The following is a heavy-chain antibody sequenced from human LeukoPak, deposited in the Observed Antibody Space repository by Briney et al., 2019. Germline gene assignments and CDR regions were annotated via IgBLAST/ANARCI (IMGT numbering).Heavy chain of an antibody. CDR2: INPNSGGT. J-gene: IGHJ4*02. CDR3: ASAIEYSSPGADY. D-gene: IGHD6-6*01. CDR1: GYTFTGYY. V-gene: IGHV1-2*02. Sequence: ASEKVSCKASGYTFTGYYMHWVRQAPGQGLEWMGWINPNSGGTNYAQKFQGRVTMTRDTSISTAYMELSRLRSDDTAVYYCASAIEYSSPGADYWGQGTLVTVSS.